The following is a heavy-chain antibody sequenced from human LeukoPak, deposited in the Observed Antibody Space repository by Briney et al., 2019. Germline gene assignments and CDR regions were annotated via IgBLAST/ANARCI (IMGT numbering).Heavy chain of an antibody. CDR2: ISYDGSNI. D-gene: IGHD3-3*01. J-gene: IGHJ6*03. V-gene: IGHV3-30*18. CDR1: GFTFSSYE. CDR3: AKAPPKEHDFWSGYYNYMDV. Sequence: GGSLRLSCAASGFTFSSYEMNWVRQAPGKGLEWVAVISYDGSNINYAETVKGRFTISRDNSKNTLYLQMNSLRAEDTAVYYCAKAPPKEHDFWSGYYNYMDVWGKGTTVTVSS.